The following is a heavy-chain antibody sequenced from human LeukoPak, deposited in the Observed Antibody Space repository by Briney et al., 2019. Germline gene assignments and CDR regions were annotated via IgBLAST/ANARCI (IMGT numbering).Heavy chain of an antibody. CDR1: GFTFSSYS. CDR3: ARGFNRGFDP. J-gene: IGHJ5*02. CDR2: ISSSSSTI. Sequence: SGGSLRLSCAASGFTFSSYSMNWVRQAPGKGLEWVSYISSSSSTIYYADSVKGRFTISRDNAKNSLYLQMNSLRAEDTAVYYCARGFNRGFDPWGQGTLVIVSS. V-gene: IGHV3-48*01. D-gene: IGHD3-10*01.